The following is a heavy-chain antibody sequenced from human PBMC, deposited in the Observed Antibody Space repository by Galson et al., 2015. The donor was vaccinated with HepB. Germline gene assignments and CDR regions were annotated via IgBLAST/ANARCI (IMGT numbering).Heavy chain of an antibody. CDR2: ISPGNNFI. Sequence: SLRLSCAVSGLTFGDYYMSWLRQAPGKGLEWISDISPGNNFINYVDSVKGRFTISRDNAKSSLFLQMNSLRAEDAAVYYCARTMTVDLVARHFDYWGQGTLVTVSS. CDR1: GLTFGDYY. J-gene: IGHJ4*02. D-gene: IGHD5-12*01. V-gene: IGHV3-11*06. CDR3: ARTMTVDLVARHFDY.